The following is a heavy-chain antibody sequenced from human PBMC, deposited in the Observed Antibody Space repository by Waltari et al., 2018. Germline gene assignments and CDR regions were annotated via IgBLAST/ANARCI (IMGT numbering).Heavy chain of an antibody. D-gene: IGHD1-1*01. Sequence: EVQLKETGGGLGQTGGSVRLSCAASGFTLEKYAMHWVRQVTGSGPGWVVGVSGASGVLEDGESVKGRLLSPRANVKRTFHLQMNILKPEETAVYYCVRGSGGRLQGALDVRGQGTLVTVSS. V-gene: IGHV3-9*01. CDR2: VSGASGVL. CDR3: VRGSGGRLQGALDV. CDR1: GFTLEKYA. J-gene: IGHJ4*02.